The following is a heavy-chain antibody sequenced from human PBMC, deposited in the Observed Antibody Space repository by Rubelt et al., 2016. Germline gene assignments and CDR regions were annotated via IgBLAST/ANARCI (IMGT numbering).Heavy chain of an antibody. Sequence: QVQLVQSGAEVKKPGASVKVSCKASGYTFTSYGISWVRQAPGQGLEWMGWISAYTGNTNYAQKLQGRGSMTPDTSTSTAYRELGSLRSDDTAVYYCARGVEYYYGSGTNWFDPWGQGTLVTVSS. D-gene: IGHD3-10*01. CDR2: ISAYTGNT. J-gene: IGHJ5*02. CDR3: ARGVEYYYGSGTNWFDP. V-gene: IGHV1-18*01. CDR1: GYTFTSYG.